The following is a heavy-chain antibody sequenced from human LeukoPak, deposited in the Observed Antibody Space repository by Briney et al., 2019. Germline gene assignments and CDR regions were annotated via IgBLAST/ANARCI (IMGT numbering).Heavy chain of an antibody. J-gene: IGHJ6*04. CDR2: ISSSGSTI. Sequence: GGSLRLSCAASGFTFSSYSMNWVRQAPGKGLEWVSYISSSGSTIYYAESGKGRFTISRDNAKTSLYLQMNSLRAEDTAVYYCAELGITMIGGVWGKGTTVTISS. D-gene: IGHD3-10*02. V-gene: IGHV3-48*04. CDR3: AELGITMIGGV. CDR1: GFTFSSYS.